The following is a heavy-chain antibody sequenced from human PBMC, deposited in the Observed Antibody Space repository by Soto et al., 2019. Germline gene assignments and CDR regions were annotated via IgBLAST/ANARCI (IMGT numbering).Heavy chain of an antibody. J-gene: IGHJ5*02. V-gene: IGHV4-61*01. Sequence: SETLSLTCTVSGGSVSSGSYCWSWIRQPPGKGLEWIGYIYYSGSTNYNPSLKGRVTISVDTSKNQFSLKLSSVTAADTAVYYCARVASWFDPWGQGTLVTVSS. CDR1: GGSVSSGSYC. CDR3: ARVASWFDP. CDR2: IYYSGST.